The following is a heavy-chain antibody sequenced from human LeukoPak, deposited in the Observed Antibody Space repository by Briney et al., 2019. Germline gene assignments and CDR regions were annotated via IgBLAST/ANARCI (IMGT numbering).Heavy chain of an antibody. CDR1: GGSISSDSFY. Sequence: SETLSLTCAVSGGSISSDSFYWSWIRQPAGKGLEWIGRIYTSGNTNYNPSLKSRVTISVDTSKNHFSLKLSSVTAADTAVYYCARLGVRSDYAKKWYFDLWGRGTLVTVCS. CDR3: ARLGVRSDYAKKWYFDL. J-gene: IGHJ2*01. CDR2: IYTSGNT. V-gene: IGHV4-61*02. D-gene: IGHD3-16*01.